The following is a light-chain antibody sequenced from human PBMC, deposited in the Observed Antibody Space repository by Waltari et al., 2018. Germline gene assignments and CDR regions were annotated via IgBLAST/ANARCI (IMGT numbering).Light chain of an antibody. J-gene: IGLJ1*01. Sequence: QSALTQPASVSGSPGQSTTISCTGTSNAVGYYSLVSWYQQHPGKAPKLIIYDVTKRPSGVSDRFSGSKSGNTAFLTISGLQAEDEADYHCCTYAGSSTYAFGTGTTVSVL. CDR1: SNAVGYYSL. V-gene: IGLV2-23*02. CDR3: CTYAGSSTYA. CDR2: DVT.